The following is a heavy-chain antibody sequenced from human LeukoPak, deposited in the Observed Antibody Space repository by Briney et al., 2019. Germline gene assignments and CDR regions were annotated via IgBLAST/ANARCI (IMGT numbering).Heavy chain of an antibody. Sequence: GGSLRLSCVASGFNFTSYNFHWVRRGRGKGLEWVAAISYDGNIRYSDSLQGRFTISRDNSKNTLYLQMNSLRSEDTAVYYCLRDFPTGSGRFDHWGQGTLVTVSS. V-gene: IGHV3-30*04. J-gene: IGHJ4*02. CDR3: LRDFPTGSGRFDH. CDR2: ISYDGNIR. CDR1: GFNFTSYN. D-gene: IGHD2-15*01.